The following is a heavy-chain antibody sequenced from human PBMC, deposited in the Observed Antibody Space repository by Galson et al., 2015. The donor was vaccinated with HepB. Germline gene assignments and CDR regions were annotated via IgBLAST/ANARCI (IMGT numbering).Heavy chain of an antibody. J-gene: IGHJ3*02. V-gene: IGHV4-31*03. CDR3: ARDATPMLRGDDALDI. CDR2: IYYSGNT. Sequence: CTVSGGSISGSGYYWSWIRQHPGKGLEWIGYIYYSGNTYYNPSLKSRLTISVDTSKNQFSLKLSSVTAADTAMYYCARDATPMLRGDDALDIWGQGTMVTVSS. D-gene: IGHD3-10*01. CDR1: GGSISGSGYY.